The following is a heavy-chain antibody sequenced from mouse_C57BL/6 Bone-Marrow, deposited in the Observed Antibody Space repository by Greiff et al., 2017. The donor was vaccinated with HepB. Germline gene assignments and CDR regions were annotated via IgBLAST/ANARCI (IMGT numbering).Heavy chain of an antibody. J-gene: IGHJ2*01. CDR1: GFTFSSYA. CDR3: TRVGGYYVLDY. V-gene: IGHV5-9-1*02. D-gene: IGHD2-3*01. CDR2: ISSGGDYI. Sequence: EVMLVESGEGLVKPGGSLKLSCAASGFTFSSYAMSWVRQTPEKRLEWVAYISSGGDYIYYADTVKGRFTISRDNARNTLYLQMSSLMSEDTAMYYCTRVGGYYVLDYWGQGTTLTVSS.